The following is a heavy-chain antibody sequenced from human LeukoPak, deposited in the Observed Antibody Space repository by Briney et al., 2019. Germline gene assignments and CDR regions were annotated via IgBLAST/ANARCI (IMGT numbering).Heavy chain of an antibody. J-gene: IGHJ3*02. CDR2: INPSGGST. V-gene: IGHV1-46*01. CDR3: ARSLDYGLFDI. D-gene: IGHD4-17*01. CDR1: GYTFTSYC. Sequence: GASVKVSCKASGYTFTSYCMHWVRQAPGQGLEWMGIINPSGGSTSYAQKFQGRVTMTRDMSTSTVYMELSSLRSEDTAGYYCARSLDYGLFDIWGQGTMVTVSS.